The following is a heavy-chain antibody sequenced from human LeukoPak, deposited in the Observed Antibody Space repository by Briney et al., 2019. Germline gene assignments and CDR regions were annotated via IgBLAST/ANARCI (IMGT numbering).Heavy chain of an antibody. V-gene: IGHV3-23*01. D-gene: IGHD2-21*02. CDR2: ISGSGGST. CDR1: GFSFSSYA. Sequence: GGSLRLSCAASGFSFSSYAMSWVSHAPGKGLEWVSTISGSGGSTHYVDSVKGRFTISRDNSKLTLYLQLNSLRADDTAVYYCGRRPVNGVTAYWYFDLWGRGTLVTVSS. CDR3: GRRPVNGVTAYWYFDL. J-gene: IGHJ2*01.